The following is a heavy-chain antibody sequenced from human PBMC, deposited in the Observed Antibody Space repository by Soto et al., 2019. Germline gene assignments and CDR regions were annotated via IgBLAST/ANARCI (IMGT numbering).Heavy chain of an antibody. D-gene: IGHD1-26*01. CDR3: ARSGRSSLVGWVDP. CDR2: IYPGDSDT. J-gene: IGHJ5*02. V-gene: IGHV5-51*01. Sequence: GESLKIYCKAFGYSFTNYWIAWVRQMPGKGLEWMGIIYPGDSDTRYSPSFQGQVTISADKSISTAYLQWSSLKASDTAMYYCARSGRSSLVGWVDPWGQGSLVTVSS. CDR1: GYSFTNYW.